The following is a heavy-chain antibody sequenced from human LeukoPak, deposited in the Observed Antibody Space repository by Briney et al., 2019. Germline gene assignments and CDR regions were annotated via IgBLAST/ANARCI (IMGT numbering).Heavy chain of an antibody. Sequence: GGSLRLSCAASGFSFGSYSMNWVRQAPGKALEWVSSIMSSSRNIYYADSVKGRFTISRDNAKNSLYLQMNSLRAEDTAVYYCARVPPGTMIVHFFDYWGQGTLVTVSS. D-gene: IGHD3-22*01. CDR2: IMSSSRNI. J-gene: IGHJ4*02. CDR1: GFSFGSYS. CDR3: ARVPPGTMIVHFFDY. V-gene: IGHV3-21*01.